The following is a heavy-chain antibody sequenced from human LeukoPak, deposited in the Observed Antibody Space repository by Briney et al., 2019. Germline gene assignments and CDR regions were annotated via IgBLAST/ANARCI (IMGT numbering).Heavy chain of an antibody. CDR1: GYTFTGYY. CDR2: INPNSGGT. CDR3: AREGYFEGGFFGY. D-gene: IGHD3-9*01. Sequence: ASVKVSCKASGYTFTGYYMHWVRQVPGQGLEWMGWINPNSGGTNYAQKFQGWVTMTRDTSISTAYMELSRLRSDDTAVYYCAREGYFEGGFFGYWGQGTLVTVSS. J-gene: IGHJ4*02. V-gene: IGHV1-2*04.